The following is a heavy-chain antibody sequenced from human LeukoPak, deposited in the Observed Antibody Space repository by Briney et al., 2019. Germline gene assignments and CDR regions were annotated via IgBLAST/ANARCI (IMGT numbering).Heavy chain of an antibody. CDR3: ARDLWGLYGGVWCFDL. CDR2: INTNTGNP. V-gene: IGHV7-4-1*02. Sequence: ASVRVSCKASGYTFTSYAMNWVRQAPGQGLEWMGWINTNTGNPTYAQGFTGRSVFSLDTSVSTAYLQISSLKAEDTAVYYCARDLWGLYGGVWCFDLWGRGTLVTVSS. J-gene: IGHJ2*01. CDR1: GYTFTSYA. D-gene: IGHD4-23*01.